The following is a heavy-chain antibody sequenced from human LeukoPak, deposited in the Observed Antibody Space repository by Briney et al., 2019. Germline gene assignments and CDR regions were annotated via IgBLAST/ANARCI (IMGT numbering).Heavy chain of an antibody. CDR1: GFTFKNYA. CDR3: ARDLYYGGKSPLSS. V-gene: IGHV3-30-3*01. CDR2: ISYDGNNK. Sequence: GGSLRLSCVVSGFTFKNYAMHWVRQAPGKGLEWVSVISYDGNNKYYTASVKGRFTISRDNSKNTLYLQMNSLRAEDTAVYFYARDLYYGGKSPLSSWGQGTLATVSS. J-gene: IGHJ4*02. D-gene: IGHD4-23*01.